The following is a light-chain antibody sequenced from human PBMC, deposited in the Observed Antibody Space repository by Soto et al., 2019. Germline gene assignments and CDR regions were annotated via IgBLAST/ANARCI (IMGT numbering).Light chain of an antibody. J-gene: IGKJ1*01. CDR1: QGLSNA. CDR3: QHFDGYPLT. CDR2: RTS. Sequence: AVQLTQSPSSLSASVGDRATITCRASQGLSNAVAWYQQRPGKAPKLLIHRTSSAEGGVPSRFSGGGSGTDFTLTISSLQPEDFATYYCQHFDGYPLTFGQGTKVEIK. V-gene: IGKV1-13*02.